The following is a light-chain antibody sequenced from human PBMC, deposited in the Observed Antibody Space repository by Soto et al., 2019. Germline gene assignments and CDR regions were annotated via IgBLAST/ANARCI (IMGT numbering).Light chain of an antibody. CDR1: SSDVGGYKY. J-gene: IGLJ1*01. Sequence: QSALTQPASVSGSPGQSITISCTGTSSDVGGYKYVSWYQQHPAKAPKLIIFDVSNRPSGVSSRFSGSTSGNTASLTISGLQAEDEAEYYCTSYISSSMVFGTGTKLTVL. CDR3: TSYISSSMV. V-gene: IGLV2-14*03. CDR2: DVS.